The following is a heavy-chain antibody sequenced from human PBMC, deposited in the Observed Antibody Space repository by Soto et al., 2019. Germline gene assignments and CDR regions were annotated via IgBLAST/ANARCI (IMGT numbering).Heavy chain of an antibody. CDR3: ARDGYCSSTSCSSDLGSWFDP. CDR2: INPNSGGT. V-gene: IGHV1-2*02. CDR1: GYTFTGYY. Sequence: QVQLVQSGAEVKKPGASVKVSCKASGYTFTGYYMHWVRQAPGQGLEWMGWINPNSGGTNYAQKFQGRITMTRDTSISTAYMELSRLRSDDTAVCYCARDGYCSSTSCSSDLGSWFDPWGQGTLVTVSS. D-gene: IGHD2-2*01. J-gene: IGHJ5*02.